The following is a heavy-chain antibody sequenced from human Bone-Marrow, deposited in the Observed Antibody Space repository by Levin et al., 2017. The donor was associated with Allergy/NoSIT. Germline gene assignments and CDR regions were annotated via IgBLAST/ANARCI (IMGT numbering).Heavy chain of an antibody. CDR1: GFTFSSYG. D-gene: IGHD2-21*02. V-gene: IGHV3-30*18. J-gene: IGHJ4*02. CDR2: ISYDGSNK. CDR3: AKDSGGDLLGY. Sequence: GESLKISCAASGFTFSSYGMHWVRQAPGKGLEWVAVISYDGSNKYYADSVKGRFTISRDNSKNTLYLQMNSLRAEDTAVYYCAKDSGGDLLGYWGQGTLVTVSS.